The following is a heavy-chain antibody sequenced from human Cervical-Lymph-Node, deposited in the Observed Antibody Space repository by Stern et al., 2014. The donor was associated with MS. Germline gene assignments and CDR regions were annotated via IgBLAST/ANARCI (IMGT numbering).Heavy chain of an antibody. D-gene: IGHD6-13*01. CDR3: ALSSETSDRWYSLGYDL. Sequence: QVQLVQSGAEVTKPGSSVKASCKASGGTFSKFPSSWVRQAPGQGLEWMGGIFPGFGTPTYAQEFRGRVTITADVSTSTVYMELSSLRSDDTAVYYCALSSETSDRWYSLGYDLWGQGTLVTVSS. V-gene: IGHV1-69*01. CDR2: IFPGFGTP. J-gene: IGHJ5*02. CDR1: GGTFSKFP.